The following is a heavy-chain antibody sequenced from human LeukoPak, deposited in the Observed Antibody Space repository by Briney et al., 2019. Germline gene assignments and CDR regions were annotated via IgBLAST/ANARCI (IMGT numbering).Heavy chain of an antibody. J-gene: IGHJ5*02. CDR1: GGSISSYY. Sequence: SETLSLTCTVSGGSISSYYWSWIRQPAGKGLEWIGRIHTSGSTNYNPSLKSRVTMSVDTSKNQFSLKLSSVTAADTAVYYCARELKPGMPAPYNWFDPWGQGTLVTVSS. CDR2: IHTSGST. D-gene: IGHD2-2*01. V-gene: IGHV4-4*07. CDR3: ARELKPGMPAPYNWFDP.